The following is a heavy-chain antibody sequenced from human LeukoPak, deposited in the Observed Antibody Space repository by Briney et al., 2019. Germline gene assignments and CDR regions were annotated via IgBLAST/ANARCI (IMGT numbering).Heavy chain of an antibody. D-gene: IGHD4-17*01. CDR1: GFSLTTSGMC. CDR2: ITWDDDK. V-gene: IGHV2-70*01. CDR3: ARYLYGDSAFYFDY. Sequence: SGPTLVKPTQTLTLTCTFSGFSLTTSGMCVSWIRQPPGKALEWLALITWDDDKYYSTSLKTRLTISKDTSRNQVVLRMTNMDPVDTATYYCARYLYGDSAFYFDYWGQGALVTVSS. J-gene: IGHJ4*02.